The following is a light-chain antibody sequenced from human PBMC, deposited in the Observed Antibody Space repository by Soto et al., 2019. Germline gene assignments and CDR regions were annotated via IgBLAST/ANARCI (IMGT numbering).Light chain of an antibody. CDR3: QQYNYWPPVT. CDR2: DAS. Sequence: EIVMTQSPATLSVSPGDRATLSCRATQSISRNLAWYQQKPGQAPRLLIYDASTRATGIPARFSGRGSGTEFTLTISSLQSKDFAVYYCQQYNYWPPVTFGGGTKVEIK. V-gene: IGKV3D-15*01. J-gene: IGKJ4*01. CDR1: QSISRN.